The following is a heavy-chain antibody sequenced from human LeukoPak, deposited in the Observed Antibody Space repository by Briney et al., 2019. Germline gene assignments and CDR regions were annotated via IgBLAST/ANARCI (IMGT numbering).Heavy chain of an antibody. J-gene: IGHJ6*03. Sequence: GGSLRLSCAASGFTFSSYWVSWVRQAPGKGLEWVANIKQDGSEKYYVDSVKGRFTISRDNAKNSLYLQMNSLRAEDTAVYYCARSPGWNYYMDVWGKGTTVTISS. CDR3: ARSPGWNYYMDV. CDR1: GFTFSSYW. CDR2: IKQDGSEK. D-gene: IGHD2-15*01. V-gene: IGHV3-7*01.